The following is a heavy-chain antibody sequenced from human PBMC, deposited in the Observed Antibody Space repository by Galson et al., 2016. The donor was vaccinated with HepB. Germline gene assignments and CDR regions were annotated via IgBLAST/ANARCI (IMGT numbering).Heavy chain of an antibody. D-gene: IGHD3-10*01. CDR2: IYYTGNT. V-gene: IGHV4-39*01. CDR1: GVSISSSIYY. Sequence: SETLSLTCSVSGVSISSSIYYWGWIRQPPGKGLEWIASIYYTGNTYSTPSLKSRLNISVDTSKNQFSLKVRSATAAETAVFYCARQKRFGSHIDYWGQGILVTVSS. CDR3: ARQKRFGSHIDY. J-gene: IGHJ4*02.